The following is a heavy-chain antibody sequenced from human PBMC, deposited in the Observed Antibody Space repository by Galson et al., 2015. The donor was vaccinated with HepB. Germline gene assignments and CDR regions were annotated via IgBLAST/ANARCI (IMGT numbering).Heavy chain of an antibody. J-gene: IGHJ6*02. Sequence: SVKVSCKASGYTFTSYGISWVRQAPGQGLEWMGWISAYNGNTNYAQKLQGRVTMTTDTSTSTAYMELRSLRSDDTAVYYCARTARGVYCSSTSCKLYGMNVWGQWTTVTVSS. CDR3: ARTARGVYCSSTSCKLYGMNV. CDR1: GYTFTSYG. CDR2: ISAYNGNT. D-gene: IGHD2-2*01. V-gene: IGHV1-18*01.